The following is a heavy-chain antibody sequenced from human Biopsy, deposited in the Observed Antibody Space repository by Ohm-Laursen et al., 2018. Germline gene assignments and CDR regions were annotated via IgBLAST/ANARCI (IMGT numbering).Heavy chain of an antibody. D-gene: IGHD3-22*01. J-gene: IGHJ5*02. Sequence: GTLSLTCTVSDGSISNNNYYWGWIRQPPGKGLEWIGCIFYRGSTHYKPSLKSRVNISVDTSKNQFSLKLNSVTAADTAVYYCARDYDTSGYYYVSWGQGTLVTVSS. CDR3: ARDYDTSGYYYVS. CDR2: IFYRGST. CDR1: DGSISNNNYY. V-gene: IGHV4-39*01.